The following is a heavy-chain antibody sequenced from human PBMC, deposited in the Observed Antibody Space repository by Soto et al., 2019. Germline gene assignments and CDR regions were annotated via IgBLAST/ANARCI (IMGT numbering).Heavy chain of an antibody. CDR1: GFTVSDS. V-gene: IGHV3-53*01. D-gene: IGHD6-19*01. CDR3: ARDASGPFDY. J-gene: IGHJ4*02. CDR2: IHSDGST. Sequence: PVGSLRLSCSVAGFTVSDSVSWVRRAPGKGLECVSFIHSDGSTHYTDSVRGRFTISRDNSKNTLYLQMDRLRVDDTAVYFCARDASGPFDYWGQGTLVTVSS.